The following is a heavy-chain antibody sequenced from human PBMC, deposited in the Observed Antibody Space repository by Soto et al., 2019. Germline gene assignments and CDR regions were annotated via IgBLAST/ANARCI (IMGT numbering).Heavy chain of an antibody. V-gene: IGHV4-39*01. CDR1: GGSISSSSYY. CDR2: IYYSGST. Sequence: SETLSLTCTVSGGSISSSSYYWGWIRQPPGEGLEWIGSIYYSGSTYYNPSLKSRVTISVDTSKNQFSLKLSSVTAADTAVYYCASEIENYDILTGYYMDVWGKGTTVTVSS. CDR3: ASEIENYDILTGYYMDV. J-gene: IGHJ6*03. D-gene: IGHD3-9*01.